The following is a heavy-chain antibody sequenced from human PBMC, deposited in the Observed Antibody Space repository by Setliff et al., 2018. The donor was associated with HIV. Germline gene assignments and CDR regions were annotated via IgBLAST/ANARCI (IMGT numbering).Heavy chain of an antibody. Sequence: SGPTLVNPTETLTLTCTVSGFSLSNARMGVSWIRQPPGKALEWLAHIFSNDEKSYSTSLKSRLTISKDTSKSQVVLTMTNMDPVDTATYYCARTAGPGYSSSWDGNWFDPWGQGTLVTVSS. CDR3: ARTAGPGYSSSWDGNWFDP. CDR2: IFSNDEK. D-gene: IGHD6-13*01. CDR1: GFSLSNARMG. V-gene: IGHV2-26*01. J-gene: IGHJ5*02.